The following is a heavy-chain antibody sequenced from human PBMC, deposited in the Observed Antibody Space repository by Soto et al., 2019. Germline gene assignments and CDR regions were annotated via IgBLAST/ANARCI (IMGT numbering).Heavy chain of an antibody. J-gene: IGHJ3*02. V-gene: IGHV1-69*08. Sequence: QVQLVQSGAEVKKPGSSVKVSCKASGGTFSSYTISWVRQAPGQGLEWMGRIIPILGIANYAQKFQGRVTITADKSTSTAYMALSSLRSEDTAVYYCARDRGDGYNNICGQGTMVTVSS. CDR1: GGTFSSYT. D-gene: IGHD5-12*01. CDR2: IIPILGIA. CDR3: ARDRGDGYNNI.